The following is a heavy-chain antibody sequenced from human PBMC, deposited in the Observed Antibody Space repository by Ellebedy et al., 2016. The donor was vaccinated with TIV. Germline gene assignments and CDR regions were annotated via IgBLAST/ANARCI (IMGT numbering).Heavy chain of an antibody. D-gene: IGHD1-14*01. CDR2: INHSGST. CDR1: GGSFSGYY. CDR3: ARGQGTPEVRAFDI. J-gene: IGHJ3*02. Sequence: SETLSLXXAVYGGSFSGYYWSWIRQPPGKGLEWIGEINHSGSTNYNPSLKSRVTISVDTSKNQFSLKLSSVTAADTAVYYCARGQGTPEVRAFDIWGQGTMVTVSS. V-gene: IGHV4-34*01.